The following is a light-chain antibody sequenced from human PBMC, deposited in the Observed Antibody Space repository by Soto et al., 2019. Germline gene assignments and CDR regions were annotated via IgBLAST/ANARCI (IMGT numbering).Light chain of an antibody. J-gene: IGKJ1*01. Sequence: DIQMTQSPSTLSASVGDRVIITCRASQSISSWLAWYQQKPGKAPKLLIYKASSLESGVPSRFSGSGSGTEFTVTISSLQPDDSATYYCQQYNTYPWTFGQGTKVEIK. V-gene: IGKV1-5*03. CDR3: QQYNTYPWT. CDR2: KAS. CDR1: QSISSW.